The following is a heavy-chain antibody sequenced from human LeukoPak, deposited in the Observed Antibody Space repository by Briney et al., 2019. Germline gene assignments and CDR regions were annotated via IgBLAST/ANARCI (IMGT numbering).Heavy chain of an antibody. J-gene: IGHJ5*02. Sequence: SVKVTCKASGGTFSSYAISWVRQAPGQGLEWMGGIIPIFGTANYAQKFQGRVTITADESTSTAYMELSSLRSEDTAVYYCARAEYDILTGYFYWFDPWGQGTLVTVSS. CDR1: GGTFSSYA. D-gene: IGHD3-9*01. CDR2: IIPIFGTA. CDR3: ARAEYDILTGYFYWFDP. V-gene: IGHV1-69*13.